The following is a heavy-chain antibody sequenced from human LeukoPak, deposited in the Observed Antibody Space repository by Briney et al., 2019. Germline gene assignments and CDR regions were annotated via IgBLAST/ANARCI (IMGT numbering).Heavy chain of an antibody. CDR1: VFTVSSNY. J-gene: IGHJ4*02. CDR2: IYCGGST. D-gene: IGHD6-19*01. V-gene: IGHV3-53*05. CDR3: AREMEAGGLDY. Sequence: GGSLRLSCAASVFTVSSNYMSSDREAPGKGLEWVSVIYCGGSTFYAASVKGRVTISRDKSKNTLYLQMNSVRAEDTAVYYCAREMEAGGLDYWGQGTLVTVSS.